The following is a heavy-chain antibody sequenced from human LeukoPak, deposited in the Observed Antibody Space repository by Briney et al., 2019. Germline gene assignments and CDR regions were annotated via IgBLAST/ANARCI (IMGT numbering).Heavy chain of an antibody. Sequence: GGSLRLSCAASGFTFSSYAMSWVRQAPGKGLEWVSRINNDGSSASYADSVKGRFTISRANAKNTLYLQMSSLRAEDTAIYYCTRGGSRFLEWFSSTYSGMDVWGQGTTVTVSS. CDR3: TRGGSRFLEWFSSTYSGMDV. D-gene: IGHD3-3*01. CDR1: GFTFSSYA. CDR2: INNDGSSA. J-gene: IGHJ6*02. V-gene: IGHV3-74*01.